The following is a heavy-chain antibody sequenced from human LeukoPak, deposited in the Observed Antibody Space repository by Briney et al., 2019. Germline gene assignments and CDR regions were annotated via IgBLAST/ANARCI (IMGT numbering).Heavy chain of an antibody. Sequence: KPSETLSLTCAVYGGSFSGYYWSWIRQPPGKGLEWIGEINHSGSTYYNPSLKSRVTISVDTSKNQFSLKLSSVTAADTAVYYCARQLLVQAVAGTLIWFDPWGQGTLVTVSS. CDR1: GGSFSGYY. CDR3: ARQLLVQAVAGTLIWFDP. J-gene: IGHJ5*02. V-gene: IGHV4-34*01. D-gene: IGHD6-19*01. CDR2: INHSGST.